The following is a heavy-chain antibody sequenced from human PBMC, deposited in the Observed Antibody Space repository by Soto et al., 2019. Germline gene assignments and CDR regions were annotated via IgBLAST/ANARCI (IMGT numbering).Heavy chain of an antibody. Sequence: PSEARCVPWSVSAGSTSPDRYLVCCLRHHPGKGLEWIGSIYYSGSTYYNPSLKSRVTISVDTSKNQFSLKLSSVTAADTAVYYCARRLYYDSSGFEVGGMDVWGQGTTVT. V-gene: IGHV4-39*01. CDR1: AGSTSPDRYL. CDR3: ARRLYYDSSGFEVGGMDV. J-gene: IGHJ6*02. CDR2: IYYSGST. D-gene: IGHD3-22*01.